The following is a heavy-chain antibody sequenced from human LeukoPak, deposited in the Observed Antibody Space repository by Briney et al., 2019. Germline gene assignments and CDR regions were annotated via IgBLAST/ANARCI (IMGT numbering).Heavy chain of an antibody. V-gene: IGHV5-51*01. CDR1: GYDFTAHW. Sequence: GESLKISCKGSGYDFTAHWIAWVRQKPGKGPEWMGNINAANSDTTYSPSFQGQVTLSVDKSISTAYLQLSSLKASDTAMYYCARHYSYNWFGYWGQGSPVTVSS. J-gene: IGHJ4*02. D-gene: IGHD5-24*01. CDR3: ARHYSYNWFGY. CDR2: INAANSDT.